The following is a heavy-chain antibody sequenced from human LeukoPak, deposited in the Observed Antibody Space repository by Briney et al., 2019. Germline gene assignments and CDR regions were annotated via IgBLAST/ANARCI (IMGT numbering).Heavy chain of an antibody. D-gene: IGHD3-10*01. CDR2: IYYSGST. V-gene: IGHV4-39*07. J-gene: IGHJ6*03. CDR1: GDSISSTNYY. CDR3: ARAVGSGSFQTYYYYMDV. Sequence: SETLSLTCTVSGDSISSTNYYWGWIRQPPGKGLEWIGSIYYSGSTYYNPSLESRVTISVDTSKNQFSLKLSSVTAADTAVYYCARAVGSGSFQTYYYYMDVWGKGTTVTISS.